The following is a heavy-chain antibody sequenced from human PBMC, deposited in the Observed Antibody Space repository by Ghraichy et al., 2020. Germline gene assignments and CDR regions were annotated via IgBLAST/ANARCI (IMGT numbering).Heavy chain of an antibody. D-gene: IGHD3-3*01. Sequence: SETLSLTCTVSGGFISDFYWSWVRQPAGKGLEWIGRIYASGTINYSPSLKSRVTMSVDTSKNQVSLKLNSVTAADTAVYYCVRDENKSGYIHYWGQGTLVSVSS. CDR1: GGFISDFY. V-gene: IGHV4-4*07. CDR3: VRDENKSGYIHY. CDR2: IYASGTI. J-gene: IGHJ4*02.